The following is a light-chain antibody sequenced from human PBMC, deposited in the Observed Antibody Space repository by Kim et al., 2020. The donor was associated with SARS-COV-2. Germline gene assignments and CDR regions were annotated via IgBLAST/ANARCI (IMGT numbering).Light chain of an antibody. V-gene: IGKV3-15*01. J-gene: IGKJ4*01. CDR1: QTISIN. Sequence: ETLMTQSPATLSVSPGERATLSFRASQTISINLAWYQQKPGQAPRLLIYGASTRATGVPARFSGSGSGTEFTLTVSSLQSEDFAVYYCQQYNKWPTFGGGTKLEI. CDR3: QQYNKWPT. CDR2: GAS.